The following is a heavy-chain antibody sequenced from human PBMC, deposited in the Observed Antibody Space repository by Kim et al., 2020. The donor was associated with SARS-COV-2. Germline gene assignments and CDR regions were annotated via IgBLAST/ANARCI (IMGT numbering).Heavy chain of an antibody. CDR2: ISYDGTHK. Sequence: GGSLRLSCVASGFTFNTYGMHWVRQAPGKGLEWVAVISYDGTHKYYLDSVEGRFTISRGNSKNTLYLQMNSLRPEDTAVYYCAKDLMSRVGNYYYFSYMDVWGKGTTVTVSS. CDR3: AKDLMSRVGNYYYFSYMDV. J-gene: IGHJ6*03. V-gene: IGHV3-30*18. CDR1: GFTFNTYG. D-gene: IGHD1-26*01.